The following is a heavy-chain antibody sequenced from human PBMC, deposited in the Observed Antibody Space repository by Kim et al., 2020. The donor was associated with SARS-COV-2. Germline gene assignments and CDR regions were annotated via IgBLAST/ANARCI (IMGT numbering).Heavy chain of an antibody. CDR3: ARETIGYCSGGSCSGYFDY. Sequence: GRFTNSRDNSKNTLYLQMNSLRAEDTAVYYCARETIGYCSGGSCSGYFDYWGQGTLVTVSS. J-gene: IGHJ4*02. D-gene: IGHD2-15*01. V-gene: IGHV3-30*01.